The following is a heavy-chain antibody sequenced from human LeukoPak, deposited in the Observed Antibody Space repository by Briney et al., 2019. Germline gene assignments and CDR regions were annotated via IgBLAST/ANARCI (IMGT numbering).Heavy chain of an antibody. CDR2: IYTSGGT. V-gene: IGHV4-61*02. CDR3: ARARVNTGVVVIPTPYAFDI. CDR1: GGSISSGNYY. D-gene: IGHD3-22*01. Sequence: SETLSLTCTVSGGSISSGNYYWRWVRQPAGTGLEWVGRIYTSGGTNYNPSLKRRVTISVDTSKNQFSLKLSSVTAADTAVCYCARARVNTGVVVIPTPYAFDIWGQGTMVTVSS. J-gene: IGHJ3*02.